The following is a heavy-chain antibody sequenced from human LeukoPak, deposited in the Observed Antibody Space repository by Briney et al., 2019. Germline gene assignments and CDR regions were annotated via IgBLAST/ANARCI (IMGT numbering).Heavy chain of an antibody. J-gene: IGHJ4*02. CDR2: ISYDGSNK. CDR3: AKAWRYCSGGSCYPFDY. CDR1: GFTFSSYA. D-gene: IGHD2-15*01. Sequence: GRSLRLSCAASGFTFSSYAMHWVRQAPGKGLEWVAVISYDGSNKYYADSVKGRFTISRDNSKNTLYLQMSSLRAEDTAVYYCAKAWRYCSGGSCYPFDYWGQGTLVTVSS. V-gene: IGHV3-30-3*01.